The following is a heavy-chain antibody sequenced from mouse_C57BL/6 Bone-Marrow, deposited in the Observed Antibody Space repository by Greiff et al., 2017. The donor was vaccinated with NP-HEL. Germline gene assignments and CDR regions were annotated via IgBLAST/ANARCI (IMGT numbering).Heavy chain of an antibody. CDR1: GYTFTSYW. CDR3: ARSEWLLPYAMDY. V-gene: IGHV1-61*01. J-gene: IGHJ4*01. Sequence: QVQLQQPGAELVRPGSSVKLSCKASGYTFTSYWMDWVKQRPGQGLEWIGNIYPSDSATHYNQKFKDKATLTVDKSSSTAYMQLSSLTSEDSAVYYCARSEWLLPYAMDYWGQGTSVTVSS. D-gene: IGHD2-3*01. CDR2: IYPSDSAT.